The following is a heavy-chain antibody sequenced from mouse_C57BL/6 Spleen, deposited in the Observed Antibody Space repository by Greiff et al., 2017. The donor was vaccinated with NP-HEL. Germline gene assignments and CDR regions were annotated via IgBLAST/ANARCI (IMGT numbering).Heavy chain of an antibody. CDR1: GFNIKDYY. V-gene: IGHV14-1*01. D-gene: IGHD2-2*01. Sequence: VQLQQSGAELVRPGASVKLSCTASGFNIKDYYMHWVKQRPEQGLEWIGRIDPEDGDTEYAPKFKGKATMTADTSSNTAYLQLSSLTSEDTAVYYCTTGYGYDKVAYWGQGTLVTVSA. J-gene: IGHJ3*01. CDR2: IDPEDGDT. CDR3: TTGYGYDKVAY.